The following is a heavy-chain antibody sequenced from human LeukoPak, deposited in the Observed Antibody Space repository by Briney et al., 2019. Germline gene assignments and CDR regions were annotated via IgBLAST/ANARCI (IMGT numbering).Heavy chain of an antibody. D-gene: IGHD2-2*01. V-gene: IGHV3-23*01. J-gene: IGHJ4*02. CDR3: AKDSRRYCNSTSCYYVWDY. Sequence: GGSLRLSCAASGFTFSSYAMSWVRQAPGKGLEWVSAISGSGGSTYYADSVKGRFTISRDNFKNTLYLQMNSLRAEDTAVYYCAKDSRRYCNSTSCYYVWDYWGQGTLVTVSS. CDR2: ISGSGGST. CDR1: GFTFSSYA.